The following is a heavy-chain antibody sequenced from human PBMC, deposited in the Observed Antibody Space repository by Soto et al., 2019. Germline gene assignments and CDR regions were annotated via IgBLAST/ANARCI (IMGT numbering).Heavy chain of an antibody. CDR1: GGSISSGDYY. J-gene: IGHJ4*02. CDR2: NYYSGST. V-gene: IGHV4-30-4*08. CDR3: TRACGSSLVLFDY. Sequence: QVQLQESGPGLVKPSQTLSLTCTVSGGSISSGDYYWSWIRQPPGKGLEWSGYNYYSGSTYYNPSLKSLVTISVDTSKNQSSLNLSPVTAADAAVYYCTRACGSSLVLFDYWGQGTLVTVSS. D-gene: IGHD6-6*01.